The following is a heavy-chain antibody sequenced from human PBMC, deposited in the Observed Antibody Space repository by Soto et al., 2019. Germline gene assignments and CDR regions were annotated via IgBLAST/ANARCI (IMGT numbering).Heavy chain of an antibody. CDR1: GFTFSSYS. CDR2: ISSSSSYI. Sequence: GGSLRLSCAASGFTFSSYSMNWVRQAPGKGLEWVSSISSSSSYIYYADSVKGRFTISRDNAKNSLYLQMNSLRAEDTAVYYCARDLRVEVVPAAISGNYYYYYYMDVWGKGTTVTVSS. D-gene: IGHD2-2*01. V-gene: IGHV3-21*01. CDR3: ARDLRVEVVPAAISGNYYYYYYMDV. J-gene: IGHJ6*03.